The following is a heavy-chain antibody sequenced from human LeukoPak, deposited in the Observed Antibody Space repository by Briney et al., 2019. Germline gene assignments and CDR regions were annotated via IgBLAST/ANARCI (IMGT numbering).Heavy chain of an antibody. CDR1: GFTFSSSW. Sequence: GGSLRLSCAASGFTFSSSWMNWVRQAPGRGLEWVANIKRDGSEKYYVDSVKGRFTISRDNSKNTLYLQMNSLRAEDTAVYYCAKSAPNYDFWSGYSNYGMDVWGQGTTVTVSS. CDR2: IKRDGSEK. D-gene: IGHD3-3*01. J-gene: IGHJ6*02. V-gene: IGHV3-7*03. CDR3: AKSAPNYDFWSGYSNYGMDV.